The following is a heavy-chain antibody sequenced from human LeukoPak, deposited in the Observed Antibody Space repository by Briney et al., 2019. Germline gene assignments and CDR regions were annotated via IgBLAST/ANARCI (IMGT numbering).Heavy chain of an antibody. Sequence: GGSLRLSCAASGFTFSRYAMSWVRQAPGKGLEWVSAISGSGGNTYYADSVKGRFTISRDNSKNTLYLQMNSLRAEDTAVYYCASDSYYYDSSGYYPDYWGQGTLVTVSS. D-gene: IGHD3-22*01. J-gene: IGHJ4*02. CDR2: ISGSGGNT. CDR1: GFTFSRYA. V-gene: IGHV3-23*01. CDR3: ASDSYYYDSSGYYPDY.